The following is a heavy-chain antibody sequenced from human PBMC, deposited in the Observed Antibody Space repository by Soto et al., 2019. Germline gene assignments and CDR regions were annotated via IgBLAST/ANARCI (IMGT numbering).Heavy chain of an antibody. Sequence: ASVKVSCKASGYTFTGYYMHWVRQAPGQGLEWMGWINPNSGGTNYAQKFQGRVTMTRDTSISTAYMELSRLRSDDTAVYYCAREWRNYLLSHYGMDVWGQGTTVTVSS. CDR1: GYTFTGYY. CDR2: INPNSGGT. J-gene: IGHJ6*02. V-gene: IGHV1-2*02. CDR3: AREWRNYLLSHYGMDV. D-gene: IGHD1-7*01.